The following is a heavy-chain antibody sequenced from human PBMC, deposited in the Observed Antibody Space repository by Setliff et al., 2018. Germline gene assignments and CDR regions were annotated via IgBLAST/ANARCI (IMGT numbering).Heavy chain of an antibody. D-gene: IGHD2-15*01. Sequence: GGSLRLSCAASGFTFINYAMNWVRQAPGKGLEWVSSVSGSGGSTYYADSVKGRFTISRDNSNSTLYLQMNSLTAEDTAVYYCARTCSGSGCYAGLESWGQGTPVTVSS. V-gene: IGHV3-23*01. J-gene: IGHJ4*02. CDR1: GFTFINYA. CDR3: ARTCSGSGCYAGLES. CDR2: VSGSGGST.